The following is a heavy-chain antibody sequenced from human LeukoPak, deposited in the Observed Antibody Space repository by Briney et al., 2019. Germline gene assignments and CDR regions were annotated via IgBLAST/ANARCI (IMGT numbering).Heavy chain of an antibody. D-gene: IGHD3-10*01. J-gene: IGHJ4*02. CDR2: IIPILGIA. CDR1: GGTFSSYA. CDR3: AREITMVQGFDY. V-gene: IGHV1-69*04. Sequence: SVKVSCKASGGTFSSYAISWVRQAPGQGLEWMGRIIPILGIANYAQKFQGRVTITADKSTSTAYMELSSLRSEDTAVYYCAREITMVQGFDYWGQGTLVSVSS.